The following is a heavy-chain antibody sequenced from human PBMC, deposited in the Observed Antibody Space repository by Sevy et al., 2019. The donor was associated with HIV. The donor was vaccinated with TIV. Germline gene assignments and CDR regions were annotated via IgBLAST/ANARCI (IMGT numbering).Heavy chain of an antibody. V-gene: IGHV4-59*08. CDR3: AGENVWGRGYS. CDR2: NYYNGNT. Sequence: SETLSLTCTVSGGSITSLYWGWIRQPPGKGLEWIANNYYNGNTNYNPSLKSRVTISLDTSKNQFSLRLSSVTAADTAIYYCAGENVWGRGYSWGQGTLVTVSS. D-gene: IGHD1-26*01. CDR1: GGSITSLY. J-gene: IGHJ4*02.